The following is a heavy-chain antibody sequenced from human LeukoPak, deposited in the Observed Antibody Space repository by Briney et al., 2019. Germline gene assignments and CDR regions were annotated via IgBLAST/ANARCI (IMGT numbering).Heavy chain of an antibody. V-gene: IGHV4-4*07. CDR1: GDSISSYY. J-gene: IGHJ5*02. D-gene: IGHD3-22*01. CDR2: MSGSGST. CDR3: ARDNYDSSGDNWFDP. Sequence: SETLSLTCTVSGDSISSYYWSWIRQPAGKGLEWIARMSGSGSTNYNPSLKSRVTISVDTSKNQFSLKLSSVTAADTAVYYCARDNYDSSGDNWFDPWGQGTLVTVSS.